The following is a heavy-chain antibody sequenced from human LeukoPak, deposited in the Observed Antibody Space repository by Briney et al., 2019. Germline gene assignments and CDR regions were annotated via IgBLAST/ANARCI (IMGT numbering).Heavy chain of an antibody. CDR3: ARVGQYDYVWGSPGAFDI. V-gene: IGHV4-31*03. J-gene: IGHJ3*02. Sequence: SQTLSLTCTVSGGSISSGGYYWSWIRQHPGKGLEWIGYIYYSGSTYYNPSLKSRVTISVDTSKNQFSLKLSSVTAADTAVYYCARVGQYDYVWGSPGAFDIWGQGTMVTVSS. CDR2: IYYSGST. CDR1: GGSISSGGYY. D-gene: IGHD3-16*01.